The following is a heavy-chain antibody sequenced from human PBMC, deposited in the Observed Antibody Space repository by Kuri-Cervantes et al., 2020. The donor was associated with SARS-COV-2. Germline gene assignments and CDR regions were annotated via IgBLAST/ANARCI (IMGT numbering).Heavy chain of an antibody. Sequence: ASVKVSCKASEYNFSGYYLHWVRQAPGQGLEWMGWINPNSSGTNYAQKFQGRVTMTRDTSISTAYMELSRLRSDDTAVYYCASSPLGGGIDYWGQGTLVTVSS. CDR3: ASSPLGGGIDY. CDR2: INPNSSGT. V-gene: IGHV1-2*02. CDR1: EYNFSGYY. D-gene: IGHD1-26*01. J-gene: IGHJ4*02.